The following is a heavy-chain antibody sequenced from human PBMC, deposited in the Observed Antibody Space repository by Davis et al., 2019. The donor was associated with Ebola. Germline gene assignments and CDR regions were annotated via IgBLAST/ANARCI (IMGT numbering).Heavy chain of an antibody. CDR1: GFTFRETW. J-gene: IGHJ4*02. V-gene: IGHV3-74*01. CDR2: FDSVGSA. Sequence: PGGSLRLSCAASGFTFRETWIHWVRQAPGEGLVWVSRFDSVGSAVYADSVKGRFTLSRDNAKSTVFLQMNSLRVEDTAVYYCARDWYYTIDYWGQGTLVTVSS. CDR3: ARDWYYTIDY. D-gene: IGHD3-10*01.